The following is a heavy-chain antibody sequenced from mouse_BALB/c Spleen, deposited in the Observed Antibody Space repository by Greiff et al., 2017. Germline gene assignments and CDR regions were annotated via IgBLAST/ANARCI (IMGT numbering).Heavy chain of an antibody. J-gene: IGHJ4*01. V-gene: IGHV1-7*01. CDR1: GYTFTSYW. CDR3: ARSLYGSSFYYYAMDY. D-gene: IGHD1-1*01. Sequence: VKLMESGAELAKPGASVKMSCKASGYTFTSYWMHWVKQRPGQGLEWIGYINPSTGYTEYNQKFKDKATLTADKSSSTAYMQLSSLTSEDSAVYYCARSLYGSSFYYYAMDYWGQGTSVTVSS. CDR2: INPSTGYT.